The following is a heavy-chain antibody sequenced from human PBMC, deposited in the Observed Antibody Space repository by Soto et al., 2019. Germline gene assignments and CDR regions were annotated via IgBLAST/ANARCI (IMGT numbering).Heavy chain of an antibody. D-gene: IGHD3-9*01. CDR3: ASHPNYDILTGYYNGYYFDS. CDR2: IFPADSDI. CDR1: GYTFSNYW. Sequence: GESLKISCQGSGYTFSNYWIAWVRQMPGKGLEWMGIIFPADSDIRYSPSFRGRVTISADKSINTAYLQWSGLKASDTAIYYCASHPNYDILTGYYNGYYFDSWGQGTPVTVSS. V-gene: IGHV5-51*01. J-gene: IGHJ4*02.